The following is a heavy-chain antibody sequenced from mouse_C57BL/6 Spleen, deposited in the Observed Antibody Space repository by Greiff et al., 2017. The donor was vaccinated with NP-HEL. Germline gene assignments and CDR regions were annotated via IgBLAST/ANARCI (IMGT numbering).Heavy chain of an antibody. CDR1: GFTFSSYG. J-gene: IGHJ2*01. CDR3: ARRSQATSYFDY. D-gene: IGHD3-2*02. Sequence: EVKLQESGGDLVKPGGSLKLSCAASGFTFSSYGMSWVRQTPDKRLEWVATISSGGSYTYYPDSVKGRFTISRDNAKNTLYLQMSSLKSEDTAMYYCARRSQATSYFDYSGQGTTLTVSS. CDR2: ISSGGSYT. V-gene: IGHV5-6*02.